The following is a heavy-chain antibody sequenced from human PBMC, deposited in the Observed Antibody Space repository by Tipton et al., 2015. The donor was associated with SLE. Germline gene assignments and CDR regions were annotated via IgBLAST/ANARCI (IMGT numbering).Heavy chain of an antibody. D-gene: IGHD3-10*01. CDR3: ARGDAGRSDY. J-gene: IGHJ4*02. CDR2: IYYSGSN. Sequence: TLSLTCTVSGGSISSSSYYWGWIRQPPGKGLEWIGSIYYSGSNYYNPSLKSRVTISVDTSKNQFSLKLSSVTAADTAVYYCARGDAGRSDYWGQGTLVTVSS. V-gene: IGHV4-39*07. CDR1: GGSISSSSYY.